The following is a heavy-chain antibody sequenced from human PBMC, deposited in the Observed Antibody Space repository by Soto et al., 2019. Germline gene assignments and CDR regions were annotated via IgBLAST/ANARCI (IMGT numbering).Heavy chain of an antibody. J-gene: IGHJ5*02. CDR3: AREAAARPCWFDP. Sequence: QVQLQESGPGLVKPSETLSLTCTVSGGSISSYYWSWIRQPPGKGLEWIGYIYSSGSTNYNPSRKSRVTLSVDTSKNQFSLKLSSVTAADTAVYYWAREAAARPCWFDPWGQGTLVTVSS. V-gene: IGHV4-59*01. CDR2: IYSSGST. CDR1: GGSISSYY. D-gene: IGHD6-6*01.